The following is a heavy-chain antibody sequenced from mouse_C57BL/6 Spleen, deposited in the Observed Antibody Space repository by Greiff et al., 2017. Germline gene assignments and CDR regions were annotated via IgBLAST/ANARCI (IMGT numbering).Heavy chain of an antibody. CDR1: GFSLTSYG. CDR2: IWSGGST. Sequence: QVQLQQSGPGLVQPSQSLSITCTVSGFSLTSYGVHWVRQSPGKGLEWLGVIWSGGSTDYNAAFISRLSISKDNSKSQVFFKMNSLQADDTAIYYCAREYYGSRDWYFDVWGTGTTVTVSS. CDR3: AREYYGSRDWYFDV. V-gene: IGHV2-2*01. D-gene: IGHD1-1*01. J-gene: IGHJ1*03.